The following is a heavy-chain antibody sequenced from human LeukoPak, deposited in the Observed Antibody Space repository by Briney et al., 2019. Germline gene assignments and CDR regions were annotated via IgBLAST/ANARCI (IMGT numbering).Heavy chain of an antibody. CDR1: GYTLTNYY. V-gene: IGHV1-46*01. Sequence: ASVKVSCKASGYTLTNYYMYWVRQAPGQGVEGMGVINPSGGTTNYAQNFQGRVTMTRDTSTSTVYMELSSLRSEDTAVYYCAREEAFCGGDCYPPFDYWGQGTLVTVSS. J-gene: IGHJ4*02. CDR3: AREEAFCGGDCYPPFDY. D-gene: IGHD2-21*02. CDR2: INPSGGTT.